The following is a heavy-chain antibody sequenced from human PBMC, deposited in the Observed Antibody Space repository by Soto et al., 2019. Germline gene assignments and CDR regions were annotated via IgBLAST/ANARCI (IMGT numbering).Heavy chain of an antibody. V-gene: IGHV6-1*01. CDR3: AKGDNLGPKTGYAFDP. D-gene: IGHD5-12*01. CDR2: TYFRSKWYN. Sequence: SQALSLTCDISGDSVSSNTASWNWIRKSPSRGLEWLGRTYFRSKWYNDYAVSVKSRIIINPDTSNNQFSLQLNSVTPEDTAVYFCAKGDNLGPKTGYAFDPWGQGIMVTVSS. CDR1: GDSVSSNTAS. J-gene: IGHJ5*02.